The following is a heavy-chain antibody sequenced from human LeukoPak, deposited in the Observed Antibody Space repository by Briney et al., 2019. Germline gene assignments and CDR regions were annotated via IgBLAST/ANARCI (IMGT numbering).Heavy chain of an antibody. J-gene: IGHJ4*02. Sequence: GGSLRLSCAASGFTVSRNYMMWVRQAPGKGLEWVSVISNDGKTNYADSVKGRFTISKDNSKNTVYLQMNNLRTEDTAVYYCARALVGASSKDPDYWGQGTLVTVSS. CDR2: ISNDGKT. CDR1: GFTVSRNY. V-gene: IGHV3-66*02. D-gene: IGHD1-26*01. CDR3: ARALVGASSKDPDY.